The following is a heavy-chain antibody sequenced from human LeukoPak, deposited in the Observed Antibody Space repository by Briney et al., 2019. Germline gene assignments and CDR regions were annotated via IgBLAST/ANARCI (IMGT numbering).Heavy chain of an antibody. Sequence: GGSLRLSCAASGFTFDDYTMHWVRQAPGKGLEWVSLISWDGGSTYYADSVKGRFTISRDNSKNSLYLQMNSLRTEDTALYYYANLGGSRVDYWGQGTLVTVSS. CDR1: GFTFDDYT. CDR2: ISWDGGST. CDR3: ANLGGSRVDY. D-gene: IGHD3-16*01. J-gene: IGHJ4*02. V-gene: IGHV3-43*01.